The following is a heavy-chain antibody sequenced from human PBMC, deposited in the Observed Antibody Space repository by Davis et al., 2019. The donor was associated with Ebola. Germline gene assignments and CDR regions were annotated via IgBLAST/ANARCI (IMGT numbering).Heavy chain of an antibody. V-gene: IGHV4-59*01. D-gene: IGHD6-19*01. CDR1: GFTFRNYA. Sequence: ESLKISCAASGFTFRNYAMIWVRQAPGKGLEWIGYIFHSGSTSPSVTNYNPSLKGRVTISGDTSKSQFTLNLNSVTAADTAVYYCATGAGFLIDYWGQGTLVTVSS. J-gene: IGHJ4*02. CDR2: IFHSGSTSPSVT. CDR3: ATGAGFLIDY.